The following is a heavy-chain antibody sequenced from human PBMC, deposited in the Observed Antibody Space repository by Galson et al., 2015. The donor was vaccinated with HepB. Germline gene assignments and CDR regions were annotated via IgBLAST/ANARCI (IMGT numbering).Heavy chain of an antibody. D-gene: IGHD3-10*01. CDR1: GFSLSTSGMC. CDR2: IDWDDDK. CDR3: ARIRTITMVRGVILDAFDI. Sequence: PALVKPTQTLTLTCTFSGFSLSTSGMCVSWIRQPPGKALEWLARIDWDDDKYYSTSLKTRLTISKDTSKNQVVLTMTNMDPVDTATYYCARIRTITMVRGVILDAFDIWGQGTMVTVSS. V-gene: IGHV2-70*11. J-gene: IGHJ3*02.